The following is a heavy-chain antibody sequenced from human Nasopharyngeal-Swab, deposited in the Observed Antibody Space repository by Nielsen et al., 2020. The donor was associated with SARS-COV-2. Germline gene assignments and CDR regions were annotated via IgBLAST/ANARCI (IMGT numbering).Heavy chain of an antibody. V-gene: IGHV1-46*01. J-gene: IGHJ6*02. CDR1: GYTFTSYY. D-gene: IGHD1-26*01. CDR3: ARDLGGSYQYYYYGMDV. CDR2: INPSGGST. Sequence: ASGKAACKASGYTFTSYYMHWVRQAPGQGLEWMGIINPSGGSTSYAQKFQGRVTMTRDTSTSTVYMELSSLRSEDTAVYYCARDLGGSYQYYYYGMDVWGQGTTVTVSS.